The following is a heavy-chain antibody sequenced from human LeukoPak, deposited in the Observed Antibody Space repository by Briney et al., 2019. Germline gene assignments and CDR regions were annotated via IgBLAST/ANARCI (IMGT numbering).Heavy chain of an antibody. CDR1: GFXFSSYS. V-gene: IGHV3-21*01. J-gene: IGHJ4*02. Sequence: GGSLRLSCAASGFXFSSYSMNWVRQAPGKGLEWVSSISATGNYIYYADSVKGRFTISRDNAKNSLYLQMNSLRAEDTAVYYCARDRSGYTFDDWGQGTLVTVSS. D-gene: IGHD5-18*01. CDR3: ARDRSGYTFDD. CDR2: ISATGNYI.